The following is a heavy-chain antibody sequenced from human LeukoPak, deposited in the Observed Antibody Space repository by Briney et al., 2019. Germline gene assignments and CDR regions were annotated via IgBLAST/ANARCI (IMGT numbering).Heavy chain of an antibody. J-gene: IGHJ6*03. D-gene: IGHD1-1*01. Sequence: ASVKVSCNASGYTFTGYGISWVRQAPGQGLEWMGWISAYNGNTNYAQKLQGRVTMTTDTSTSTAYMELRSLRSDDTAVYYCARNGLTTGAKSYYYYMDVWGKGTTVTVSS. V-gene: IGHV1-18*01. CDR1: GYTFTGYG. CDR3: ARNGLTTGAKSYYYYMDV. CDR2: ISAYNGNT.